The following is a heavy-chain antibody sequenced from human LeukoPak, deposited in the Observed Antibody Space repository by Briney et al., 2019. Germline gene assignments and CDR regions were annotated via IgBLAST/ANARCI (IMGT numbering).Heavy chain of an antibody. Sequence: GGSLRLSCAASGFTFSSYAMHWVRQAPGKGLEYVSAISSNGGSTYYANSVKGRFTISRDNSKNTLYLQMGSLRAEDMAVHYCTNSPLTVSGMDVWGQGTTVTVSS. CDR2: ISSNGGST. J-gene: IGHJ6*02. D-gene: IGHD4-17*01. CDR3: TNSPLTVSGMDV. CDR1: GFTFSSYA. V-gene: IGHV3-64*01.